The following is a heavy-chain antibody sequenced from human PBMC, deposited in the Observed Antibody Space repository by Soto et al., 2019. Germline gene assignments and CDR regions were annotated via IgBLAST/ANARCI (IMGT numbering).Heavy chain of an antibody. V-gene: IGHV4-34*01. Sequence: PSETLSLTCAVYGGSFSGYYWSWIRQPPGKGLEWIGEINHSGSTNYNPSLKSRVTISVDTSKNQFSLKLSSVTAADTAVYYCARGNCSGGSCYVDYWGQGTLVTVS. J-gene: IGHJ4*02. CDR2: INHSGST. D-gene: IGHD2-15*01. CDR3: ARGNCSGGSCYVDY. CDR1: GGSFSGYY.